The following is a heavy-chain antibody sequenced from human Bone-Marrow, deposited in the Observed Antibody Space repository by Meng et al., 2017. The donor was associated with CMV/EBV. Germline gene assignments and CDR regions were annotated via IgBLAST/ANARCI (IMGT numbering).Heavy chain of an antibody. CDR3: ASDKYSRGAFDI. V-gene: IGHV1-2*02. J-gene: IGHJ3*02. D-gene: IGHD5-18*01. CDR2: INPNSGGT. CDR1: GYTFTGYY. Sequence: ASVKVSCKASGYTFTGYYMHWVRQAPGQGLEWMGWINPNSGGTNYAQKFQGRVTMTTDTSTSTAYMELRSLRSDDTAVYYCASDKYSRGAFDIWGQGTMVTVSS.